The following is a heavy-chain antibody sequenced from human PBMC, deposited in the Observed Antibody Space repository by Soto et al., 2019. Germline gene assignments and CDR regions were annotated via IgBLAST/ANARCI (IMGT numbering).Heavy chain of an antibody. CDR2: ISSSSSTI. CDR3: ARDQYYDFWSGSPVYFDY. CDR1: GFTFSSYS. Sequence: GGSLRLSCAASGFTFSSYSMNWVRQAPGKGLEWVSYISSSSSTIYYADSVEGRFTISRDNAKNSLYLQMNSLRAEDTAVYYCARDQYYDFWSGSPVYFDYWGQGTLVTVSS. D-gene: IGHD3-3*01. V-gene: IGHV3-48*01. J-gene: IGHJ4*02.